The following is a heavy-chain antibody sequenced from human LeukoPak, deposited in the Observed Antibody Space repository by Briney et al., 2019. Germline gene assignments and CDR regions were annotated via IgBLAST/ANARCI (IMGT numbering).Heavy chain of an antibody. Sequence: PGGSLRLSCAASGFTFSSYEMNWVRQAPGKGLEWVSYISSSGSTIYYADSVKGRLTISRDNAKNSLYLQMNSLRAEDTAVYYCARVPNSDCSSTSCENYYYYYGMDVWGQGTTVTVSS. J-gene: IGHJ6*02. CDR1: GFTFSSYE. D-gene: IGHD2-2*01. CDR3: ARVPNSDCSSTSCENYYYYYGMDV. CDR2: ISSSGSTI. V-gene: IGHV3-48*03.